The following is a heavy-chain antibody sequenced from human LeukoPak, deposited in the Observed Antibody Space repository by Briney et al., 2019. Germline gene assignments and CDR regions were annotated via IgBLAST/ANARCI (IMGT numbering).Heavy chain of an antibody. D-gene: IGHD2-2*01. CDR2: IAYDGINK. J-gene: IGHJ6*02. V-gene: IGHV3-30*03. Sequence: PGGSLRLSCTASKFTFSSYGMHWVRQAPGRGLEWVATIAYDGINKYYRDSVKGRFTISRDNSKNSLYLQMNSLRAEDTAVYYCASDIVVVPAATHYYYYGMDVWGQGTTVTVSS. CDR3: ASDIVVVPAATHYYYYGMDV. CDR1: KFTFSSYG.